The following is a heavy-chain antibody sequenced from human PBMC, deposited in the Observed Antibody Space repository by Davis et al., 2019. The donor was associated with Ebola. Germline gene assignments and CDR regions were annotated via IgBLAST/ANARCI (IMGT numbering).Heavy chain of an antibody. CDR2: IRGDGSEQ. Sequence: GESLKISCVASGFTFGNYWMNWVRQAPGKGLEWVANIRGDGSEQSYVDSVKGRFTISRDNAKNSLYLEMNSLRAEDTAVYYCARGRWLQLVVDYWGQGTLVTVSS. V-gene: IGHV3-7*01. CDR1: GFTFGNYW. J-gene: IGHJ4*02. D-gene: IGHD5-24*01. CDR3: ARGRWLQLVVDY.